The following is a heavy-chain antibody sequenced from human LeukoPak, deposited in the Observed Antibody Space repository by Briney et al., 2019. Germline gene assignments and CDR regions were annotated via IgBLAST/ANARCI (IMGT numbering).Heavy chain of an antibody. CDR3: ARLFSSSWYRGAFDL. CDR1: GGSISSSSYY. D-gene: IGHD6-13*01. CDR2: IYYSGNT. Sequence: SETLSLTCTVSGGSISSSSYYWGWIRQPPGKGLEWIGSIYYSGNTYYNPSLKSRVTISVDTSKNQFSLKLSSVTAADTAVYYCARLFSSSWYRGAFDLWGQGTMVIVSS. J-gene: IGHJ3*01. V-gene: IGHV4-39*01.